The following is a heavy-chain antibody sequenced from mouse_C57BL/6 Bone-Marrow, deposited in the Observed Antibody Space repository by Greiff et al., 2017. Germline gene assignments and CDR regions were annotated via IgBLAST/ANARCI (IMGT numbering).Heavy chain of an antibody. D-gene: IGHD1-1*01. V-gene: IGHV1-54*01. CDR3: ARFYYGSSYYFDY. Sequence: QVQLQQSGAELVRPGTSVKVSCKASGYAFTNYLIEWVKQRPGQGLEWIGVINPGSGGTNYNEKFKGKATLTADKSSSTAYMQLSRLTSEDSAVYFCARFYYGSSYYFDYWGQGTTLTVAS. CDR1: GYAFTNYL. CDR2: INPGSGGT. J-gene: IGHJ2*01.